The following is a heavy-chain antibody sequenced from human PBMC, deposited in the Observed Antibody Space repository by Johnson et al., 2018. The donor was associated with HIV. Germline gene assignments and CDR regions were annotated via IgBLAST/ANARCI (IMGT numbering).Heavy chain of an antibody. J-gene: IGHJ3*02. Sequence: VQLVESGGGVVQPGGSLRLSCAASGFTFSSYGMHWVRQAPGKGLEWVAFIRYDGSNKYYADSVKGRFTISRDNSKNTLYLQMNSLRAEDTAVYYCARVSSSSSFDAFDIWGQGTMVTVSP. CDR3: ARVSSSSSFDAFDI. V-gene: IGHV3-30*02. CDR2: IRYDGSNK. D-gene: IGHD6-6*01. CDR1: GFTFSSYG.